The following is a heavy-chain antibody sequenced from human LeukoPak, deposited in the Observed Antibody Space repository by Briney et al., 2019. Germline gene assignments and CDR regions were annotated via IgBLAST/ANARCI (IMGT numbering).Heavy chain of an antibody. V-gene: IGHV3-30*02. CDR1: GFTFSSYG. J-gene: IGHJ4*02. D-gene: IGHD4-17*01. CDR2: IWYDGSNK. CDR3: AKGTGEVDY. Sequence: GGSLRLSCAASGFTFSSYGMHWVRQAPGKGLEWVAFIWYDGSNKYYADSVKGRFTISRDNSKNTLYLQMNSLRAEDTAVYYWAKGTGEVDYWGQGTLVTVSS.